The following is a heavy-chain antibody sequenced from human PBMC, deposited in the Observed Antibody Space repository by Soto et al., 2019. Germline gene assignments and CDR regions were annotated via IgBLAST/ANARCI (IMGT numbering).Heavy chain of an antibody. V-gene: IGHV1-2*02. D-gene: IGHD2-21*02. J-gene: IGHJ4*02. CDR3: VRVSPDLNFDY. CDR1: RDFFKEHDY. CDR2: IRPWNGDA. Sequence: QVRLVQSGAEVQKPGASVKVSCKAPRDFFKEHDYLHWLREAPGQGLEWTGWIRPWNGDARYAQKFQGRLTLRRDMSIDTMYIGLTSLTSDDTAVYCCVRVSPDLNFDYWGQGTLLTVSS.